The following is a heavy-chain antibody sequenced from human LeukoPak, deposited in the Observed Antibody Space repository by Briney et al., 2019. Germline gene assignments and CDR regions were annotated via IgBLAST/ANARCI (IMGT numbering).Heavy chain of an antibody. CDR2: ISSSGSTI. CDR1: GLTVSTDY. CDR3: ATDSSGYYRSDY. Sequence: GGSLRLSCATSGLTVSTDYMSWVRQAPGKGLEWVSYISSSGSTIYYADSVKGRFTISRDNAKNSLYLQMNSLRAEDTAVYYCATDSSGYYRSDYWGQGTLVTVSS. V-gene: IGHV3-11*01. D-gene: IGHD3-22*01. J-gene: IGHJ4*02.